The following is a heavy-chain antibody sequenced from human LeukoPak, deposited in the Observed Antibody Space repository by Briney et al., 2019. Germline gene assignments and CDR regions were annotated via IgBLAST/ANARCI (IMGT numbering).Heavy chain of an antibody. Sequence: GGSLRLSFAASGFTVSDNYMSWGRQAPGKGLQWVSVIYSGGTSYSADSVRGRFIISRDNSKNTLYLQMNSLRADDTAVYYCARGMWGGRFEYWGQGTLVTVSS. D-gene: IGHD3-16*01. J-gene: IGHJ4*02. V-gene: IGHV3-53*01. CDR1: GFTVSDNY. CDR3: ARGMWGGRFEY. CDR2: IYSGGTS.